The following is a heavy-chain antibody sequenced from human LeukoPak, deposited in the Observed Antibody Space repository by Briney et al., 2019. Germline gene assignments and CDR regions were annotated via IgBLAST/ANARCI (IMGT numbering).Heavy chain of an antibody. CDR3: AKDSNGAAAEDY. Sequence: GGSLRLSCAASGFAFSSYGMHWVRQAPGKGLEWVAFIRYDGSNKYYADSVKGRFTISRDNSKNTLYLQMNNLRAEDTAVYYCAKDSNGAAAEDYWGQGTLVTVSS. J-gene: IGHJ4*02. D-gene: IGHD6-13*01. CDR2: IRYDGSNK. V-gene: IGHV3-30*02. CDR1: GFAFSSYG.